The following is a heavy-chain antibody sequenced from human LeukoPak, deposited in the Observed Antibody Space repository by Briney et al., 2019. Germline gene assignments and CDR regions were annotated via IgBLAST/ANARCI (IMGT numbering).Heavy chain of an antibody. CDR2: IYRGDSDT. CDR1: GYTSSTYW. D-gene: IGHD1-7*01. V-gene: IGHV5-51*01. Sequence: EASVKVSCKASGYTSSTYWIGWVRQMPGRGLEWMGIIYRGDSDTRYSPSFQGQVTISVDKSISTAYLQWSSLKASDTAIYYCARNGNYLDAFNIWGQGTMVTVSS. J-gene: IGHJ3*02. CDR3: ARNGNYLDAFNI.